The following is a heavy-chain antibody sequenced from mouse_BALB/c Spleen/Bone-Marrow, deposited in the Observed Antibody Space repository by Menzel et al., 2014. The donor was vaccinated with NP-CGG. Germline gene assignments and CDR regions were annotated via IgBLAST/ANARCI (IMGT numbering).Heavy chain of an antibody. J-gene: IGHJ2*01. CDR3: AREGWLLRFDY. Sequence: EVQLQQSGPELVKPGTSVKMSRKASGYIFTSYVMDWVKQKPGQGLEWIGYINPYNDVTNYNEKFKGKATLTSDKSSSTAYMEVSSLTSEDSAVYYCAREGWLLRFDYWGQGTALTVSS. CDR2: INPYNDVT. V-gene: IGHV1-14*01. CDR1: GYIFTSYV. D-gene: IGHD2-3*01.